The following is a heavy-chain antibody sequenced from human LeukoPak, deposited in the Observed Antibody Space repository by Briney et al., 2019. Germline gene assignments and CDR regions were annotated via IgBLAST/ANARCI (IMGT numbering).Heavy chain of an antibody. CDR2: ISAYNGNT. CDR1: GYTLTSYG. CDR3: AAKGYCSGGSCLDY. D-gene: IGHD2-15*01. V-gene: IGHV1-18*01. J-gene: IGHJ4*02. Sequence: ASVKVSCKASGYTLTSYGISWVRQAPGQGLEWMGWISAYNGNTNYAQKLQGRVTMTTDTSTSTAYMELRSLRSDDTAVYYCAAKGYCSGGSCLDYWGQGTLVTVSS.